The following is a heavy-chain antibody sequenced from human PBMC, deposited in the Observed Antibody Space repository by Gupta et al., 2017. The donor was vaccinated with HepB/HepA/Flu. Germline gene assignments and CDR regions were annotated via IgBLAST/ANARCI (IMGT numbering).Heavy chain of an antibody. D-gene: IGHD2-2*01. J-gene: IGHJ6*03. V-gene: IGHV1-2*02. CDR1: GYTFTGYY. Sequence: QVQLVQSGAEVKKPGASVKVSCKASGYTFTGYYMHWVRQAPGQGLEWMGWINPNSGGTNYAQKFQGRVTMTRDTSISTAYMELSRLRSDDTAVYYCARGQSYCSSTSCYQYYMDVWGKGTTVTVSS. CDR3: ARGQSYCSSTSCYQYYMDV. CDR2: INPNSGGT.